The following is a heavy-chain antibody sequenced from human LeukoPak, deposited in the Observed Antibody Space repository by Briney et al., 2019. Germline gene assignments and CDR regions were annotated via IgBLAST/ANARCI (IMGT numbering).Heavy chain of an antibody. Sequence: GASVKVSCKVSGYTLSEVSTHWVRQPPGKGLEWMGGFSPENGEAVYAQKFQGRVTMTEDTSTDTATMDLSSLRSEDTAVYFCATYLSSSSSLFDYWGQGTLITVSS. V-gene: IGHV1-24*01. J-gene: IGHJ4*02. D-gene: IGHD6-6*01. CDR3: ATYLSSSSSLFDY. CDR2: FSPENGEA. CDR1: GYTLSEVS.